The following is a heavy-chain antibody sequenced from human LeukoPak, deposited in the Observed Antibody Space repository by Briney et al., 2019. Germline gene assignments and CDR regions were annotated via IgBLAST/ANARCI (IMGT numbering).Heavy chain of an antibody. D-gene: IGHD3-10*01. CDR2: VSGSGDST. CDR3: AKVGGSGSLTMYYFDY. CDR1: AFTFTRYA. V-gene: IGHV3-23*01. J-gene: IGHJ4*02. Sequence: RGSLRLSCAASAFTFTRYAMSWVRQAPGKGLEWVSSVSGSGDSTYYADSVKGPFTISRDNSKNTLYLQMNSLRAEDTAVYYCAKVGGSGSLTMYYFDYWGKGTLVTVSS.